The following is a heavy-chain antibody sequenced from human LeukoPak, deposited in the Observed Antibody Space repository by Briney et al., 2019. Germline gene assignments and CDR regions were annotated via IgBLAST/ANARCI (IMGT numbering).Heavy chain of an antibody. CDR3: ARDQHLTDAFDI. Sequence: GGSLRLSCAASGFTFGSYTMNWVRQAPGQGLEWASSITTRNTNKFYADSVKGRFTISRDNAKNSLYLQMNSLRPEDTAVYYCARDQHLTDAFDIWGQGTMVTVSS. CDR1: GFTFGSYT. V-gene: IGHV3-21*01. D-gene: IGHD6-13*01. J-gene: IGHJ3*02. CDR2: ITTRNTNK.